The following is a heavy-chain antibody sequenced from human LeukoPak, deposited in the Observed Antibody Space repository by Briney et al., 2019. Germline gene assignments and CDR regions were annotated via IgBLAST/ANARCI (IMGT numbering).Heavy chain of an antibody. CDR2: ISWNSGSI. V-gene: IGHV3-9*03. Sequence: HPGGSLRLSCAASGFTFDDYAMHWVRQAPGKGLEWVSGISWNSGSIGYADSVKGRFTISRDNAKNSLYLQMNSLRAEDMALYYCAKGEYDYVWGHFDYWGQGTLVTVSS. J-gene: IGHJ4*02. D-gene: IGHD3-16*01. CDR1: GFTFDDYA. CDR3: AKGEYDYVWGHFDY.